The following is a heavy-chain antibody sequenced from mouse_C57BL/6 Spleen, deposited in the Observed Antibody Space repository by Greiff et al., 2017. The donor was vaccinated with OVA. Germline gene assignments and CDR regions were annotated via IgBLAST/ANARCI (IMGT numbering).Heavy chain of an antibody. V-gene: IGHV14-4*01. CDR3: TTGEEDY. CDR1: GFNIKDDY. CDR2: IDPENGDT. J-gene: IGHJ2*01. Sequence: EVHLVESGAELVRPGASVKLSCTASGFNIKDDYMHWVKQRPEQGLEWIGWIDPENGDTEYASKFQGKATITADTSSNTAYLQLSSLTSEDTAVYYCTTGEEDYWGQGTTLTVSS.